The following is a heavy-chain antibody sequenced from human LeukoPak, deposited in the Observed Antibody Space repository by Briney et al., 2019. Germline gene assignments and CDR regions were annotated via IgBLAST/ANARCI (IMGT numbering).Heavy chain of an antibody. CDR2: IYYSGST. Sequence: PSETLSLTCTVSGGSISSYYWSWIRQPPGKGLEWIGYIYYSGSTNHNPSLKSRVTISVDTSKNQFSLKLSSVTAADTAAYYCARHLYSSSWSPFDIWGQGTMVTVSS. V-gene: IGHV4-59*08. J-gene: IGHJ3*02. CDR1: GGSISSYY. D-gene: IGHD6-13*01. CDR3: ARHLYSSSWSPFDI.